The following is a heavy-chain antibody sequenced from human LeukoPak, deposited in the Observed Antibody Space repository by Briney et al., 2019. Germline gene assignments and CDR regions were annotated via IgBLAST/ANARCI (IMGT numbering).Heavy chain of an antibody. Sequence: SQTLSLTCTVSGGSISSGGYYWSWIRQHPGKGLEWIGYIYYSGSTYYNPSLKSRVTISVDTSKNQFSLKLSSVTAADTAVYYCARGVLGSVAANNPYNWFDPWGQGTLVTVSS. CDR1: GGSISSGGYY. CDR3: ARGVLGSVAANNPYNWFDP. V-gene: IGHV4-31*03. J-gene: IGHJ5*02. D-gene: IGHD2-15*01. CDR2: IYYSGST.